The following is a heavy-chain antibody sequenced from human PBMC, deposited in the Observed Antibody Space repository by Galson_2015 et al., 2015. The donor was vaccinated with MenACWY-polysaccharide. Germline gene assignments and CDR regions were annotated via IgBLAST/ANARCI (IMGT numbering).Heavy chain of an antibody. D-gene: IGHD3-9*01. J-gene: IGHJ3*02. Sequence: CAISGDSVSSNSAAWNWIRQSPSRGLEWLGRTYYRSKWYIDYAVSVKSRITINPDTSKNQFSLQLNSVTPEDTAVYCCTRDADWADAFDIWGQGTMVTVSS. CDR1: GDSVSSNSAA. CDR3: TRDADWADAFDI. CDR2: TYYRSKWYI. V-gene: IGHV6-1*01.